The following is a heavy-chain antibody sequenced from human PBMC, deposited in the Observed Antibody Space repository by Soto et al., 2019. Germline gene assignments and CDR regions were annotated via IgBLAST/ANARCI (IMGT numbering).Heavy chain of an antibody. CDR1: GGSISSGGYY. CDR2: IYYSGST. D-gene: IGHD6-19*01. CDR3: ARVTPGHSSGWYYFDY. J-gene: IGHJ4*02. Sequence: PSETLSLTCTVSGGSISSGGYYWTWIRQHPGKGLEWIGYIYYSGSTYYNPSLKSRVTISVDTSKNQFSLKLSSVTAADTAVYYCARVTPGHSSGWYYFDYWGQGTLVTVSS. V-gene: IGHV4-31*03.